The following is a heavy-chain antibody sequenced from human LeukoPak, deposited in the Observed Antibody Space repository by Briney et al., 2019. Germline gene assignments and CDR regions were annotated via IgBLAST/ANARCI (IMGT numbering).Heavy chain of an antibody. Sequence: PTGGSLRLSCAASGFTFSNYGMSWVRQAPGKGLEWVSAISGSGGSTYYADSVKGRFTISRDNARNSLYLQMDSLRAEDTAVYYCARLNWLDSWGQGTLVTVSS. D-gene: IGHD2-21*01. J-gene: IGHJ4*02. CDR3: ARLNWLDS. V-gene: IGHV3-23*01. CDR2: ISGSGGST. CDR1: GFTFSNYG.